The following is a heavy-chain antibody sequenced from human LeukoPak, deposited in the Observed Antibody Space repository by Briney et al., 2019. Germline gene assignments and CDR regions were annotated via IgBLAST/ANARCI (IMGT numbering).Heavy chain of an antibody. D-gene: IGHD1-1*01. CDR2: ISGSGTST. V-gene: IGHV3-23*01. J-gene: IGHJ5*02. Sequence: GGSLRLSCAASGFTFTTSAMNWVRQAPGEGLEWVSGISGSGTSTYYADSVKGRFTISRDNSKSTLYLQMNSLRAEDTAVYYCAKPSWNPESDWFDPWGQGTLVTVSS. CDR1: GFTFTTSA. CDR3: AKPSWNPESDWFDP.